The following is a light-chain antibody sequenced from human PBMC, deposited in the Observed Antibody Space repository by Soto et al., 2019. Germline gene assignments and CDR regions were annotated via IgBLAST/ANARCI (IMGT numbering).Light chain of an antibody. Sequence: QSVLTQPPSVSGAPGQRVTISCTGNSSNIGAGFAVHWYQQLPRTAPKLLIYDDTNRPSGVPDRFSGSKSGTSASLAITGLQAEDEADYYCASFAGRRSYVFGTGTKLTVL. V-gene: IGLV1-40*01. J-gene: IGLJ1*01. CDR3: ASFAGRRSYV. CDR1: SSNIGAGFA. CDR2: DDT.